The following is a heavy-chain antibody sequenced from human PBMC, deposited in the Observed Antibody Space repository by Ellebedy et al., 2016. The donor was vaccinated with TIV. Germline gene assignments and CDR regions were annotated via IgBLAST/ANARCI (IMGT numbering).Heavy chain of an antibody. J-gene: IGHJ4*02. V-gene: IGHV4-39*02. Sequence: SETLSLXXTVSGASIGTSNYYWGWIRQPPGKGLEWIGSIYYSGTAHYSPSLKGRVTISVDTSKNHFSLKVTSLTAADTAVYYCARGQGWLQPDYWGQGTLVTVSS. CDR3: ARGQGWLQPDY. CDR1: GASIGTSNYY. CDR2: IYYSGTA. D-gene: IGHD5-24*01.